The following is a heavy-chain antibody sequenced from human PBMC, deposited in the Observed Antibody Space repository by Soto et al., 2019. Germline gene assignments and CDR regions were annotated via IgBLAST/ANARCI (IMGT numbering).Heavy chain of an antibody. D-gene: IGHD3-16*01. CDR1: GFTFSNYY. CDR2: ISTSGTST. V-gene: IGHV3-11*01. Sequence: QVQLVESGGGLVKPGGSLRLSCAVSGFTFSNYYMAWIRQAPGKGLEWVSYISTSGTSTFYADSVKDRFTISRDNAENSLFLQMDSLRVEDTAVFCGRDGVLFRAGFDSWGQGTLVTVAS. J-gene: IGHJ4*02. CDR3: GRDGVLFRAGFDS.